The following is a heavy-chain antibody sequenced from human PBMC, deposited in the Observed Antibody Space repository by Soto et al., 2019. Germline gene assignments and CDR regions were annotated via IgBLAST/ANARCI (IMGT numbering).Heavy chain of an antibody. CDR3: AHPRGYGVFDAYDF. V-gene: IGHV3-23*01. CDR2: ISSSGSDT. D-gene: IGHD4-17*01. CDR1: GFTFSTYA. Sequence: EVQLLEAGGGLVQPGGSLRLSCAASGFTFSTYAMSWVRQAPGKGLEWVSAISSSGSDTYHADSVKGRFSISGDDSISTRFLKMTSLRTEDTAVYYCAHPRGYGVFDAYDFWGQGAMVTVSS. J-gene: IGHJ3*01.